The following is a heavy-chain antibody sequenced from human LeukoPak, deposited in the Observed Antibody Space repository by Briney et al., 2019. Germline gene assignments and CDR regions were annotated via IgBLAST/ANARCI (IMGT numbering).Heavy chain of an antibody. CDR2: IYYSGST. CDR3: ARGYFDWLSPELNLIDP. J-gene: IGHJ5*02. V-gene: IGHV4-59*01. D-gene: IGHD3-9*01. CDR1: GGSISSYY. Sequence: KPSETLSLICTVSGGSISSYYWSWIGQPPGKGLEWIGYIYYSGSTNYNPSLESRVTISVDTSKNQFSLKLSSVTAADTAVYYCARGYFDWLSPELNLIDPWGQRTLVTVSS.